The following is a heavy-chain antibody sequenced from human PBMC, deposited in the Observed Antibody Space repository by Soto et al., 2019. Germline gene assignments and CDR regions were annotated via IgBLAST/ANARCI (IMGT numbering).Heavy chain of an antibody. Sequence: QVQLQQWGAGPLRPLSTLFLTSGVSGGSFSGYYWAWIRQSLGKGLEWIGEINDRGSINYNPSLMIRGIISVSTSKSHSSLNLRSVTPADTAVYYCAGENHDILSGPACVWYFNLWTLGSPVTVSS. CDR1: GGSFSGYY. D-gene: IGHD3-9*01. CDR2: INDRGSI. CDR3: AGENHDILSGPACVWYFNL. J-gene: IGHJ2*01. V-gene: IGHV4-34*01.